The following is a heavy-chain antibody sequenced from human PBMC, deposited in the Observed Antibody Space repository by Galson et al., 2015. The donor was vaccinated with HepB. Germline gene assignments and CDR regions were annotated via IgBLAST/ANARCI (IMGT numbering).Heavy chain of an antibody. J-gene: IGHJ6*02. D-gene: IGHD3-3*01. V-gene: IGHV3-23*01. CDR3: ASITISGLGHYYYYGMDV. CDR1: GFTFSSYA. Sequence: SLRLSCAASGFTFSSYAMSWVRQAPGKGLEWVSAISGSGGSTYYADSVKGRFTISRDNSKNTLYLQMNSLRAEDTAVYYCASITISGLGHYYYYGMDVWGQGTTVTVSS. CDR2: ISGSGGST.